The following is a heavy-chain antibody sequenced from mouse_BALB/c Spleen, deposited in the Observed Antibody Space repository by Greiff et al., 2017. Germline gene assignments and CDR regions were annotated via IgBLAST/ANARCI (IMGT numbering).Heavy chain of an antibody. Sequence: EVHLVESGGGLVKPGGSLKLSCAASGFTFSDYYMYWVRQTPEKRLEWVATISDGGSYTYYPDSVKGRFTISRDNAKNNLYLQMSSLKSEDTAMYYCARDRMIPYYYAMDYWGQGTSVTVSS. V-gene: IGHV5-4*02. CDR1: GFTFSDYY. D-gene: IGHD2-4*01. J-gene: IGHJ4*01. CDR2: ISDGGSYT. CDR3: ARDRMIPYYYAMDY.